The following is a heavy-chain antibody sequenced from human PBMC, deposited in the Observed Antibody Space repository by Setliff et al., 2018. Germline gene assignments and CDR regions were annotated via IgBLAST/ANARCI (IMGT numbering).Heavy chain of an antibody. J-gene: IGHJ5*02. CDR1: GYSFTDYW. Sequence: GESLKISCKGSGYSFTDYWIAWVRQTPGKGLEWMGTIYPGNAATRYSPSFQGQVPISTDTSINTAFLLWTNLKAPDTSVHYCAARGERFFNWFDPWGEGTLVTVSS. D-gene: IGHD2-21*01. V-gene: IGHV5-51*01. CDR3: AARGERFFNWFDP. CDR2: IYPGNAAT.